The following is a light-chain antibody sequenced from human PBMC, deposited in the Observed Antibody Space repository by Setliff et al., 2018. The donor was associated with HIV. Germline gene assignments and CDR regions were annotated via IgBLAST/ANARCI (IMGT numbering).Light chain of an antibody. V-gene: IGLV1-47*01. J-gene: IGLJ3*02. CDR1: SSNIGGHF. CDR3: ASWDDMLSVV. CDR2: RND. Sequence: QSALAQPPSASGTPGQRISISCSGTSSNIGGHFVYWYQQFPGTAPKLLIHRNDLRPSGVPDRFSASKSGTSASLAISGLRSDDEAVYYCASWDDMLSVVFGGGTK.